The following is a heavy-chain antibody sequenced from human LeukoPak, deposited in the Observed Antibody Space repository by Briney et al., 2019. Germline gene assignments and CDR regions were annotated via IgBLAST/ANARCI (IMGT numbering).Heavy chain of an antibody. V-gene: IGHV4-34*01. D-gene: IGHD6-6*01. CDR1: AGSFSGYY. Sequence: KPPKTLPLTCAFYAGSFSGYYWSCIRQPPGKGLEWIGEINHSGRTNYNPSLKSRATISLDTSKNPFSLKLSSVTAADTAVYYCARRPSGSSSSGRWFRPWGQGTLVTVSS. CDR3: ARRPSGSSSSGRWFRP. CDR2: INHSGRT. J-gene: IGHJ5*02.